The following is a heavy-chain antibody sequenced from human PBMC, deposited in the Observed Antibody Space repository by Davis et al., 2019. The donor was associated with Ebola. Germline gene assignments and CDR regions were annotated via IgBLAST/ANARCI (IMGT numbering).Heavy chain of an antibody. V-gene: IGHV3-21*01. D-gene: IGHD2-2*01. CDR1: GFTFSSYS. CDR2: ISSSSSYI. J-gene: IGHJ4*02. CDR3: ARAWVGIRYCSSTSCYTFDY. Sequence: GESLKISCAASGFTFSSYSMNWVRQAPGKGLEWVSSISSSSSYIYYADSVKGRFTISRDNAKNSLYLQMNSLRAEDTAVYYCARAWVGIRYCSSTSCYTFDYWGQGTPVTVSS.